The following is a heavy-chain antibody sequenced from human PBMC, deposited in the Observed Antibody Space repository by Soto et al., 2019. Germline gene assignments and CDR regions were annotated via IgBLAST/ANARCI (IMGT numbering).Heavy chain of an antibody. J-gene: IGHJ6*02. CDR3: AREGTCRSTCCPTYPPSCMDF. D-gene: IGHD2-2*01. V-gene: IGHV1-18*01. CDR2: ISAYNGNT. CDR1: GYTFASYG. Sequence: ASVKVSCKASGYTFASYGISWVRQAPGQGLEWMGWISAYNGNTNYAQKLQGRVTMTTDTFTRTAYMEVRSLRSDDTAVYYCAREGTCRSTCCPTYPPSCMDFWYQAPTGTVS.